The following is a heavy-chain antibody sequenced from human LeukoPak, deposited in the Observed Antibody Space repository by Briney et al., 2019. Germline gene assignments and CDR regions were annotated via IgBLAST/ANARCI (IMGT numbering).Heavy chain of an antibody. D-gene: IGHD3-22*01. CDR1: GGSISSGGYY. J-gene: IGHJ4*02. Sequence: PSETLSLTCTVSGGSISSGGYYWSWIRQPPGKGLEWIGYIYHSGSTYYNPSLKSRVTISVDTSKNQFSLKLSSVTAADTAVYYCARSLPSSGWFDYWGQGTLVTVSS. V-gene: IGHV4-30-2*02. CDR2: IYHSGST. CDR3: ARSLPSSGWFDY.